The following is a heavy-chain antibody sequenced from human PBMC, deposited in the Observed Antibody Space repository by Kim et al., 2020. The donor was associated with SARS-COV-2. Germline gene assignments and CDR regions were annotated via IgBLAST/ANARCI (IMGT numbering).Heavy chain of an antibody. V-gene: IGHV4-31*03. Sequence: SETLSLTCTVSGGSISSGGYYWSWIRQHPGKGLEWIGYIYYSGSTYYNPSLKSRVTISVDTSKNQFSLKLSSVTAADTAVYYCARAYDFWSGYYFDYWGQGTLVTVSS. CDR1: GGSISSGGYY. D-gene: IGHD3-3*01. CDR2: IYYSGST. CDR3: ARAYDFWSGYYFDY. J-gene: IGHJ4*02.